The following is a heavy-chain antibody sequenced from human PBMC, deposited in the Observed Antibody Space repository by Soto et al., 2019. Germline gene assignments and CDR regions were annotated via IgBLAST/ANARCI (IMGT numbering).Heavy chain of an antibody. CDR3: ARVRIGTTSYNFDY. V-gene: IGHV1-69*13. Sequence: GASLKVSCKASGGTFSSYAISWVRQAPGQGLEWMGGIIPIFGTANYAQKFQGRVTITADESTSTAYMELSSLRSEDTAVYYCARVRIGTTSYNFDYWGQGTLVTVSS. CDR2: IIPIFGTA. D-gene: IGHD1-7*01. J-gene: IGHJ4*02. CDR1: GGTFSSYA.